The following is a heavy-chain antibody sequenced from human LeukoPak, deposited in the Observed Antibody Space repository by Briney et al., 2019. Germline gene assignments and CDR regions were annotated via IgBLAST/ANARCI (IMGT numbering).Heavy chain of an antibody. D-gene: IGHD5-12*01. CDR3: ARDGAVGYSGYDGADTFDI. CDR2: IYYSGST. V-gene: IGHV4-39*07. Sequence: SETLSLTCTVSGGSISSSSYYWGWIRQPPGKGLEWIGSIYYSGSTYYNPSLKSRVTISVDTSKNQFSLKLSSVTAADTAVYYCARDGAVGYSGYDGADTFDIWGQGTMVTVSS. CDR1: GGSISSSSYY. J-gene: IGHJ3*02.